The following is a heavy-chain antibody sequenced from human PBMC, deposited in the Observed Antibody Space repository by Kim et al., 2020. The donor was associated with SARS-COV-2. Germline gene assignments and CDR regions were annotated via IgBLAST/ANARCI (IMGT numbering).Heavy chain of an antibody. Sequence: GGSLRLSCAASGSNFGSHHMHWVRQAPGKGLEWVAVIWNDGSKQYYADSMKGRFTISRDNSNNMLFLQMNSLRAEDTALYYCARFLGTQLDPWGQGTLVTVSS. J-gene: IGHJ5*02. V-gene: IGHV3-33*01. CDR2: IWNDGSKQ. CDR3: ARFLGTQLDP. CDR1: GSNFGSHH.